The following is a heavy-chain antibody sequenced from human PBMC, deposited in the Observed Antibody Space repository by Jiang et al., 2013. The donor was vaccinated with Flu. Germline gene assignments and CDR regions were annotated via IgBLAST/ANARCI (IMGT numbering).Heavy chain of an antibody. CDR3: AWGDCSGGSCPTDY. J-gene: IGHJ4*02. Sequence: SSYGMHWVRQAPGKGLEWVAVISYDGSNKYYADSVKGRFTISRDNSKNTLYLQMNSLRAEDTAVYYCAWGDCSGGSCPTDYWGQGTLVTASS. V-gene: IGHV3-30*03. D-gene: IGHD2-15*01. CDR1: SSYG. CDR2: ISYDGSNK.